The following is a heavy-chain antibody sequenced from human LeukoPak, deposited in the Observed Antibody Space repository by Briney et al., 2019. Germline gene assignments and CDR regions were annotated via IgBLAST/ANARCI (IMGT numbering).Heavy chain of an antibody. Sequence: GGSLRLSCAASGFTVSTKYMSWVRQAPGKGLEWVSLIYSDGSTYYADSVKGRITIPRDNSKNTLYLQMNSLRAEDTAVYYCASYYLEWLFGWAFDIWGQGTMVTVFS. J-gene: IGHJ3*02. CDR3: ASYYLEWLFGWAFDI. CDR1: GFTVSTKY. V-gene: IGHV3-66*02. D-gene: IGHD3-3*01. CDR2: IYSDGST.